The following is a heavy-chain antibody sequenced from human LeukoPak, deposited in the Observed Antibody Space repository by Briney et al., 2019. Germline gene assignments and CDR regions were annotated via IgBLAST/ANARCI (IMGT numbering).Heavy chain of an antibody. Sequence: GRSLRLSCAASGFTFDDYAMHWVRQAPGKGLEWVSGISWNSGSIGYADSVKGRFTISRDNAKNSLYLQMNSLRAEDTALYYCAKDRTLRGYSGYDSADWGQGTLVTVSS. CDR1: GFTFDDYA. J-gene: IGHJ4*02. CDR2: ISWNSGSI. CDR3: AKDRTLRGYSGYDSAD. V-gene: IGHV3-9*01. D-gene: IGHD5-12*01.